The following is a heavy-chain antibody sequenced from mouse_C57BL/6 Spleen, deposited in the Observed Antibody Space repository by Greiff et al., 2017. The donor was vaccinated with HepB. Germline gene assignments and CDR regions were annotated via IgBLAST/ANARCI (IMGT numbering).Heavy chain of an antibody. D-gene: IGHD3-2*02. Sequence: EVMLVESEGGLVQPGSSMKLSCTASGFTFSDYYMAWVRQVPEKGLEWVANINYDGSSTYYLDSLKSRFIISRDNAKNILYLQMSSLKSEDTATYYCAREGGSSGYLDYWGQGTTLTVSS. J-gene: IGHJ2*01. CDR2: INYDGSST. CDR3: AREGGSSGYLDY. V-gene: IGHV5-16*01. CDR1: GFTFSDYY.